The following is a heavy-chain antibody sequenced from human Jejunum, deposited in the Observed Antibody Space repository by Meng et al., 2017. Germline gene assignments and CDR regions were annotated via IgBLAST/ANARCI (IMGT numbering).Heavy chain of an antibody. J-gene: IGHJ4*01. V-gene: IGHV4-61*02. D-gene: IGHD3-9*01. Sequence: SEPLSLTCTVPGGSINRDGYYWTWIRQPAGKGLEWIGRVYNSGSTNYNPSLRSRFSISIDTSKNQFSLRLSSVTTADTAVYYCARGRGPKDEILTGYRQTYFDSWGHGTLVNVSS. CDR1: GGSINRDGYY. CDR3: ARGRGPKDEILTGYRQTYFDS. CDR2: VYNSGST.